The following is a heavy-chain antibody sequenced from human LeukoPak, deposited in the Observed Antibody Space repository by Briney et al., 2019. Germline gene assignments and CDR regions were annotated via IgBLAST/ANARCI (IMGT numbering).Heavy chain of an antibody. J-gene: IGHJ4*02. V-gene: IGHV1-8*01. Sequence: ASVKDSCKASGYTFTSYDINWVRQATGQGLEWMGWMNPNSGNTGYAQKFQGRVTMTRNTSISTAYMELSSLRSEDTAVYYCARVKGITMVFVYWGQGTLVTVSS. CDR1: GYTFTSYD. D-gene: IGHD3-10*01. CDR3: ARVKGITMVFVY. CDR2: MNPNSGNT.